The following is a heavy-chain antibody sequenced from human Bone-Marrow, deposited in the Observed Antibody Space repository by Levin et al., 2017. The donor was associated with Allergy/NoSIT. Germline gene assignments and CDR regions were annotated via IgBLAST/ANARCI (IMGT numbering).Heavy chain of an antibody. D-gene: IGHD3-22*01. CDR2: ISGSGGST. J-gene: IGHJ4*02. V-gene: IGHV3-23*01. CDR3: AKGDHYYDSSGPGY. CDR1: GFTFSSYA. Sequence: GGSLRLSCAASGFTFSSYAMSWVRQAPGKGLEWVSAISGSGGSTYYADSVKGRFTISRDNSKNTLYLQMNSLRAEDTAVYYGAKGDHYYDSSGPGYWGQGTLVTVSS.